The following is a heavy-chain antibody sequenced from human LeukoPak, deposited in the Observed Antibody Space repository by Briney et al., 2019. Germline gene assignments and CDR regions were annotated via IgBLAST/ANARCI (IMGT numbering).Heavy chain of an antibody. CDR3: AKDPTVYYYGMDV. V-gene: IGHV3-30*02. Sequence: SVKGRFTISRDNSKNTLYLQMNSLRAEDTAVYYCAKDPTVYYYGMDVWGQGTTVTVSS. J-gene: IGHJ6*02.